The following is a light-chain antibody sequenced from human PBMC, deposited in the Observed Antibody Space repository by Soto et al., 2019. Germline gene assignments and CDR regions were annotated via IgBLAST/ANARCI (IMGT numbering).Light chain of an antibody. Sequence: QSALTQPPSVSGTPGQRITICCTGSSSNIGAGYDVHWYQQLPGTAPKLLIYGNSNRPSGVPDRFSGSKSGTSASLAITGLQAEDEADYYCQSYDSSQEVFGTGTKV. V-gene: IGLV1-40*01. CDR1: SSNIGAGYD. CDR2: GNS. J-gene: IGLJ1*01. CDR3: QSYDSSQEV.